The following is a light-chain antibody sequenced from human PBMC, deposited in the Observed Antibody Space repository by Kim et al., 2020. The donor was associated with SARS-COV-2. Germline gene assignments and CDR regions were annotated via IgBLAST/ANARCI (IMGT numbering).Light chain of an antibody. CDR1: SSDVGGYNY. V-gene: IGLV2-11*03. J-gene: IGLJ2*01. CDR2: DVN. Sequence: QSVTSSCPGTSSDVGGYNYVSWYQQFPGNAPRLMIYDVNKRPSGVPDRFSASKSGNTASLTISGLQADDEADYYCCSYAGGYTQVAFGGGTQLTVL. CDR3: CSYAGGYTQVA.